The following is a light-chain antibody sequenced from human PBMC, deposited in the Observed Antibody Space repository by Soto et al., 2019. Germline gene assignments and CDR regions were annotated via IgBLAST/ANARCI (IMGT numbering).Light chain of an antibody. J-gene: IGKJ1*01. CDR2: GAF. CDR1: QSVSSN. Sequence: IVMTQSPVTLSVSPWERVTLSCRASQSVSSNLAWYHQKPGQAPSLLIYGAFTRATGIPARFSGSGSGTEFTLTISSLQPDDFATYYCQQYNSYWTFGQGTKVDIK. CDR3: QQYNSYWT. V-gene: IGKV3-15*01.